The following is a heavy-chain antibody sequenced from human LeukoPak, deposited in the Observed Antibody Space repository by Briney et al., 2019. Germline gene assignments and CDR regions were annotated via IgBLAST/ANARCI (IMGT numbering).Heavy chain of an antibody. D-gene: IGHD3-10*01. CDR1: GGSISSGGYY. CDR3: ARGYYYGSGSIHFDY. V-gene: IGHV4-31*01. J-gene: IGHJ4*02. Sequence: SQTLSLTCTVSGGSISSGGYYWSWIRQHPGKGLEWIGYIYYSGSTYYNPSLKSPVTISVDTSQNHFSLKLGSVTAADTAVYYCARGYYYGSGSIHFDYWGQGTLVTVSS. CDR2: IYYSGST.